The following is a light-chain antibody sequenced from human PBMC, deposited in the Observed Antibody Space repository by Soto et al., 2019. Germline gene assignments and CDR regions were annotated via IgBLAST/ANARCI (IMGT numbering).Light chain of an antibody. CDR3: EQSGISPWT. J-gene: IGKJ1*01. V-gene: IGKV3-20*01. Sequence: EIVLTQSPGTLSLSPGERATLSCRASQSVSSSYLAWYQQKPGQAPRLLIYGASSRATGIPDRFSGSGSGTDFTLTMSRLEPEDNAAYYCEQSGISPWTF. CDR1: QSVSSSY. CDR2: GAS.